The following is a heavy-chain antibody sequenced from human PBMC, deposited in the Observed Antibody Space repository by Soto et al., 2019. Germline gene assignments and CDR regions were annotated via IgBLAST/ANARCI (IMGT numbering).Heavy chain of an antibody. CDR2: INVYNGNT. V-gene: IGHV1-18*01. Sequence: QVQLVQSGAEVKKPGASVKVSCKTSGYTFTSYSISWVRQAPGQGLEWMGWINVYNGNTKDAKNRQGRVTMPTDTSTSTGYMELRSLRSDDTAVYYCARDLAVGWFDPWGQGTLVTVSS. D-gene: IGHD2-2*01. CDR3: ARDLAVGWFDP. CDR1: GYTFTSYS. J-gene: IGHJ5*02.